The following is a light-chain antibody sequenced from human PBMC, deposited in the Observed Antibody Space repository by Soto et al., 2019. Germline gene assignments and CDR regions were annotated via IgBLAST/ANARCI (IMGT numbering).Light chain of an antibody. V-gene: IGKV1-39*01. CDR2: AAS. CDR1: QSICSY. J-gene: IGKJ1*01. Sequence: DIQMNQSTSSLAASVGDRVTITCRASQSICSYLNWYQQKPGKAPKLLIYAASSLQSGVPSRFSGSGSGTDFTLTISGLQPDDSASYCCQQSYNFPRAFGQGTKVDI. CDR3: QQSYNFPRA.